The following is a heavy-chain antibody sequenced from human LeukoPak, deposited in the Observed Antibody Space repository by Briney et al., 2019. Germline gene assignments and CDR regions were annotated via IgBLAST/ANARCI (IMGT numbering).Heavy chain of an antibody. CDR2: ISSSSSYI. CDR3: ARGVNTYDYVWGTSPDAFDI. Sequence: GGSLRLSCAASGFTFSSYSMNWVRQAPGKGLEWVSSISSSSSYIYYADSVKGRFTVSRDNAKNSLYLQMNSLRAEDTAVYYCARGVNTYDYVWGTSPDAFDIWGQGTMVTVSS. J-gene: IGHJ3*02. V-gene: IGHV3-21*01. CDR1: GFTFSSYS. D-gene: IGHD3-16*01.